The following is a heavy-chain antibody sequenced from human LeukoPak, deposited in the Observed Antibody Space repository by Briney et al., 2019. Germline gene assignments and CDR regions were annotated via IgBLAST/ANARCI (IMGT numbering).Heavy chain of an antibody. CDR3: ARNRLATGGDYYMDV. D-gene: IGHD3-16*01. CDR1: GYTFTGYY. Sequence: ASVKVSCKASGYTFTGYYMHWVRQAPGQGLEWMGWINPNSGGTNYAQKFQGRVTMTTDTSTTTAYMELRSLRSDDTAVYYCARNRLATGGDYYMDVWGKGTTVTISS. J-gene: IGHJ6*03. CDR2: INPNSGGT. V-gene: IGHV1-2*02.